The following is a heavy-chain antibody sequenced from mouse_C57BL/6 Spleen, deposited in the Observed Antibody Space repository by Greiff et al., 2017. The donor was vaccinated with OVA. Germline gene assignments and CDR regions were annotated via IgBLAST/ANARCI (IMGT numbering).Heavy chain of an antibody. CDR2: ISGGGGNT. D-gene: IGHD2-1*01. V-gene: IGHV5-9*01. CDR3: ARRDVYYGNYVGAMDY. Sequence: DVMLVESGGGLVKPGGSLKLSCAASGFTFSSYTMSWVRQTPEKRLEWVATISGGGGNTYYPDSVKGRFTISRDNAKNTLYLQMSSLRSEDTALYYCARRDVYYGNYVGAMDYWGQGTSVTVSS. CDR1: GFTFSSYT. J-gene: IGHJ4*01.